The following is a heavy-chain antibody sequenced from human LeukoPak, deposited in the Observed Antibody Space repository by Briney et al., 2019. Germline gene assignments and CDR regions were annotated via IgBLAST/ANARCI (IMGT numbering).Heavy chain of an antibody. CDR1: GGTFSSYA. D-gene: IGHD5-24*01. V-gene: IGHV1-69*04. J-gene: IGHJ6*03. CDR3: ARVGLQDYYMDV. CDR2: IIPILGIA. Sequence: SVKVSCKASGGTFSSYAISWVRQAPGQGLEWMGRIIPILGIANYAQKFQGRVTITADKSTSTAYMELSSLRSEDTAVYYCARVGLQDYYMDVWGKGTTVTVSS.